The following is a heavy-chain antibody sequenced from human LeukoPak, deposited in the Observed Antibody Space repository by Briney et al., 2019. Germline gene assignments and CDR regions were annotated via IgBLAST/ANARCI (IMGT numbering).Heavy chain of an antibody. CDR2: IYDSGST. CDR1: GGSISSYY. Sequence: SETLSLTCTVSGGSISSYYWSWIRQPPGKGLEWIGYIYDSGSTNYNPSLKSRVTISVDTSKNQFSLKLSSVTAADTAVYYCARLKDDCGGDCYPDWYFDLWGRGTLVTVSS. J-gene: IGHJ2*01. V-gene: IGHV4-59*01. D-gene: IGHD2-21*02. CDR3: ARLKDDCGGDCYPDWYFDL.